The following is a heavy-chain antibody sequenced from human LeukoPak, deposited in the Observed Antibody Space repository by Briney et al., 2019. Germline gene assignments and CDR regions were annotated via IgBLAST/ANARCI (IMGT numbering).Heavy chain of an antibody. CDR3: AREGYCSSTSCYGEAFDI. D-gene: IGHD2-2*01. J-gene: IGHJ3*02. CDR1: GFTVSSNY. CDR2: IYSGGST. V-gene: IGHV3-53*01. Sequence: QLGGSLRLSCAASGFTVSSNYMSWVRQAPGKGLEWVSVIYSGGSTYYADSAKGRFTISRDNSKNTLYLQMNSLRAEDTAVYYCAREGYCSSTSCYGEAFDIWGQGTMVTVSS.